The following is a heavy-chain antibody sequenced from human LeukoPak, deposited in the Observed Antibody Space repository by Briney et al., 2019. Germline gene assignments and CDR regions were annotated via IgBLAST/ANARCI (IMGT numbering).Heavy chain of an antibody. CDR2: IKQDGSEN. V-gene: IGHV3-7*01. CDR1: GFTFSSYW. CDR3: AREGNSSGWYLGAFDI. J-gene: IGHJ3*02. Sequence: PGGSLRLSCAASGFTFSSYWMSWVRQAPGKGLEWVATIKQDGSENHYVDSVKGRFTISGDNAKSSLYLQMNSLRAEDTAVYYCAREGNSSGWYLGAFDIWGQGTMVTVSS. D-gene: IGHD6-19*01.